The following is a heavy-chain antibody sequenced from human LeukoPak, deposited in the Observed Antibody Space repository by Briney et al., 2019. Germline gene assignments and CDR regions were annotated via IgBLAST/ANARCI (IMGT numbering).Heavy chain of an antibody. CDR2: INTNTGNP. CDR1: GYTFTSYA. J-gene: IGHJ5*02. CDR3: ARVFNIWFGELLFWFDP. V-gene: IGHV7-4-1*02. D-gene: IGHD3-10*01. Sequence: ASVKVSCKASGYTFTSYAMNWVRQAPGQGLEWMGWINTNTGNPTYAQGFTGRFVFSLDTSVSTAYLQISSLKAEDTAVYYCARVFNIWFGELLFWFDPWGQGTLVTVSS.